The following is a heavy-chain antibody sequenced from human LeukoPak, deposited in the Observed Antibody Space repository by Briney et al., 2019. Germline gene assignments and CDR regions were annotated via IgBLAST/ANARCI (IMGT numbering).Heavy chain of an antibody. J-gene: IGHJ6*02. V-gene: IGHV3-23*01. CDR1: GFTFSSYA. Sequence: GGSLRLSCAASGFTFSSYAMSWVRQAPGKGLEWVSAISGSGGSTYYADSVKGRFTISRDNSKNTLYLQMNSLRAEDTAVYYCARERGSTSPKHYYYYGMDVWGQGTTVTVSS. D-gene: IGHD2-2*01. CDR2: ISGSGGST. CDR3: ARERGSTSPKHYYYYGMDV.